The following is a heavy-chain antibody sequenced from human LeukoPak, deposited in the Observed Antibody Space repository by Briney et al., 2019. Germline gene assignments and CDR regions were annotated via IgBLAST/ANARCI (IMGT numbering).Heavy chain of an antibody. CDR3: AKGAATMGAMPERIHFDY. D-gene: IGHD1-26*01. CDR2: ISGSGGST. CDR1: GFTFSSYA. Sequence: GGSLRLSCAASGFTFSSYAMSWVRQAPGKGLEWVSAISGSGGSTYYADSVKGRFTISRDNSKNTLYLQMNSLRAEDTAVYYCAKGAATMGAMPERIHFDYWGQGTLVTVSS. J-gene: IGHJ4*02. V-gene: IGHV3-23*01.